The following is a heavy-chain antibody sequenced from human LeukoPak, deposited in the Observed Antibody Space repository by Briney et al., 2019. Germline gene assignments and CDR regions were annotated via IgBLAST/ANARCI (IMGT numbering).Heavy chain of an antibody. CDR2: ISGSGGST. CDR3: ARAKRGYSYGYHGRECYMDV. Sequence: GGSLRLSCAASGFTFSGYAMSWVRQAPGKGLEWVSAISGSGGSTYYADSVKGRFTISRDNAKNSLYLQMNSLRAEDTAVYYCARAKRGYSYGYHGRECYMDVWGKGTTVTVSS. J-gene: IGHJ6*03. CDR1: GFTFSGYA. V-gene: IGHV3-23*01. D-gene: IGHD5-18*01.